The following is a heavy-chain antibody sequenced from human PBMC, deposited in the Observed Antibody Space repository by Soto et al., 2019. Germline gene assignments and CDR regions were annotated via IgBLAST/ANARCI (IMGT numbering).Heavy chain of an antibody. CDR1: EACFSCNSPG. D-gene: IGHD6-19*01. J-gene: IGHJ5*02. CDR2: TYYRSKWYN. Sequence: SQTHSLTCSISEACFSCNSPGCHCIRQSPSRGLEWLGRTYYRSKWYNDYPVSVKSRITIKADTTKNHFSLQLNSVTPEDTVVYYCTREEAGNNSFDPWGQGTLVTVSS. CDR3: TREEAGNNSFDP. V-gene: IGHV6-1*01.